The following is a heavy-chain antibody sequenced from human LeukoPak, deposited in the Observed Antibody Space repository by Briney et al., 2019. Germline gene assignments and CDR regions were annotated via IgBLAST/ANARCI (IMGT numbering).Heavy chain of an antibody. CDR1: GFSFSLHW. CDR2: IKSDGSRT. CDR3: VRVGFNWYFDL. J-gene: IGHJ2*01. V-gene: IGHV3-74*01. Sequence: GGSLRLSCAASGFSFSLHWMHWVRQVPGTGLVWVARIKSDGSRTNYADSVKGRFTISRDNSKNTLFLQMNSLRAEDTAVYYCVRVGFNWYFDLSSRGTMVTVSS. D-gene: IGHD1-26*01.